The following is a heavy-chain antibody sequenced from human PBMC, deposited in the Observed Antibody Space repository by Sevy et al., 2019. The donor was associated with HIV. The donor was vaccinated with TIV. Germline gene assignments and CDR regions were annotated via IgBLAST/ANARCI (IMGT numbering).Heavy chain of an antibody. D-gene: IGHD6-13*01. J-gene: IGHJ6*02. V-gene: IGHV3-21*01. CDR3: ASEKEQLVLWPYYGMDV. CDR2: ISNSSSYI. CDR1: GLRFSNYN. Sequence: GGSVRLSCAASGLRFSNYNMNWVRQAPGQGLEWVACISNSSSYIYYVDSVKGRFTISRDNAKNSLYLQMNSLRAEDTAVYYCASEKEQLVLWPYYGMDVWGQGTTVTVSS.